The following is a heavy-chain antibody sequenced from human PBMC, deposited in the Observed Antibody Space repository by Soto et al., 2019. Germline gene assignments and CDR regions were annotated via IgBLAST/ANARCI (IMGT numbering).Heavy chain of an antibody. J-gene: IGHJ4*02. V-gene: IGHV3-13*01. CDR1: GFTFSSYD. CDR2: IGTAGDT. CDR3: ARGSQQTGFDY. Sequence: GGSLRLSCAASGFTFSSYDMHWVRQATGKGLEWVSAIGTAGDTYYPGSVKGRFTISRENAKNSLYLQMNSLRAGDTAAYYCARGSQQTGFDYWGQGTLVTVSS. D-gene: IGHD3-9*01.